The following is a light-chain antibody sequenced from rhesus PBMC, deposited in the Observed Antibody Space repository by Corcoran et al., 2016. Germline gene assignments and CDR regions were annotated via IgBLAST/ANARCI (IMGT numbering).Light chain of an antibody. Sequence: DIQMTQSPSSLSASVGDTVTITCRASQGISNNLAWYQKKPGKVPKLLSYYASTLQSGAPSRFSGSGSGTDFTLTISSLQPEDFATYYCQHGYGTPYSFGQGTKVEIK. CDR2: YAS. V-gene: IGKV1S15*01. J-gene: IGKJ2*01. CDR3: QHGYGTPYS. CDR1: QGISNN.